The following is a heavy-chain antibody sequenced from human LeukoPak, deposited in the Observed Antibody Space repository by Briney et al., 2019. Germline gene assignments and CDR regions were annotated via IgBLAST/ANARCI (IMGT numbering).Heavy chain of an antibody. V-gene: IGHV3-30*04. CDR2: ISYDGRQK. J-gene: IGHJ4*02. CDR1: GFIFSTYA. CDR3: ARVYLERLTAGYFEH. Sequence: GGSLRLSCAASGFIFSTYALHWVRQAPGKGLEWVAVISYDGRQKYYADSVKGRFTISRDNSKNTLFLQMNSLTDADTAVYYCARVYLERLTAGYFEHWGQGTLVTVSP. D-gene: IGHD2-8*01.